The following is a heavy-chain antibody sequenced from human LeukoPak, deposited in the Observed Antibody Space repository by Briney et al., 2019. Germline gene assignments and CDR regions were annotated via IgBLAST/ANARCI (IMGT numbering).Heavy chain of an antibody. CDR3: ARAVISFGGGIAKGFDC. Sequence: SETLSLTCTVSGGSISTYHRSWIRQPPGKGPEWTGYVYYSGGTDYSPSLKSRATISVDTSMNQFSLSLSSVTTADTAIYYCARAVISFGGGIAKGFDCWGQGTLVTVSS. CDR2: VYYSGGT. V-gene: IGHV4-59*01. D-gene: IGHD3-16*02. CDR1: GGSISTYH. J-gene: IGHJ4*02.